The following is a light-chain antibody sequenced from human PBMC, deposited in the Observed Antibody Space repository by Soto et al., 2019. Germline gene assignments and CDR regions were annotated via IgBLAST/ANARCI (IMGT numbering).Light chain of an antibody. CDR1: SSDVGSYNL. CDR2: EAT. CDR3: CSYAGRTTLV. Sequence: QSVLTQPASVSGSPGQSITISCTGTSSDVGSYNLVSWYQQHPGKVPKLMIYEATKRPSGVSNRFSGSKSGNTASLTISGLQGEDEAVYYCCSYAGRTTLVFGGGTQLTVL. V-gene: IGLV2-23*01. J-gene: IGLJ3*02.